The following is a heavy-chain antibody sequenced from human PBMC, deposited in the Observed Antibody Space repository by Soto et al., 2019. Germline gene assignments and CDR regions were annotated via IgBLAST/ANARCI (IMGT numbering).Heavy chain of an antibody. CDR3: ARVLHYYDSSGYSIYAFDI. Sequence: SETLSLTCTVSGGSISSGGYYWNWIRQHPGKGLEWIGYIYYIGSTYYNPSLKSRVTISVDTSKNQFSLKLSSVTAADTAVYYCARVLHYYDSSGYSIYAFDIWGQGTMVTVSS. CDR2: IYYIGST. J-gene: IGHJ3*02. D-gene: IGHD3-22*01. V-gene: IGHV4-31*03. CDR1: GGSISSGGYY.